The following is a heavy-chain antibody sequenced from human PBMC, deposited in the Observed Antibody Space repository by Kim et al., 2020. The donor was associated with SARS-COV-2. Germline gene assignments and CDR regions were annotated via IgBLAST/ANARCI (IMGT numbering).Heavy chain of an antibody. CDR2: ISYDGSNK. Sequence: GGSLRLSCAASGFTFSSYGMHWVRQAPGKGLEWVAVISYDGSNKYYADSVKGRFTISRDNSKSTLYLQMNSLRAEDTAVYYCAKDHIDYYMDVWGKGTT. D-gene: IGHD5-12*01. V-gene: IGHV3-30*18. CDR3: AKDHIDYYMDV. CDR1: GFTFSSYG. J-gene: IGHJ6*03.